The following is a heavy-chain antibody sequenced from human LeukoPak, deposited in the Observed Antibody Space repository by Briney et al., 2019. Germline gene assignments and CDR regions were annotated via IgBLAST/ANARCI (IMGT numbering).Heavy chain of an antibody. D-gene: IGHD6-19*01. CDR1: GFTFSSYA. V-gene: IGHV3-23*01. CDR2: ISGSGGST. J-gene: IGHJ4*02. CDR3: AKKVTQWLVGEDYLDY. Sequence: GGSLRLSCAASGFTFSSYAMSWVRQAPGKGLEWVSAISGSGGSTYYADSVKGRFTISRDNSKNTLYLQMNSLRAEDTAVYYCAKKVTQWLVGEDYLDYWGQGTLVTVSS.